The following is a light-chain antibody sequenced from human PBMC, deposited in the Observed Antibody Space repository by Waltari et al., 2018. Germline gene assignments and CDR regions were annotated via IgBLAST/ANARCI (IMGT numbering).Light chain of an antibody. CDR3: QKYERLPAT. J-gene: IGKJ1*01. Sequence: EIVLTQSPGTLSLSLGDRATLSCRASQSIGRSVVWYQQRPGQAPRLLIYDISRRATGIPDRFSGSGYGTDFSLTISRREPEDFAVYYCQKYERLPATFGQGTTVEIK. CDR1: QSIGRS. V-gene: IGKV3-20*01. CDR2: DIS.